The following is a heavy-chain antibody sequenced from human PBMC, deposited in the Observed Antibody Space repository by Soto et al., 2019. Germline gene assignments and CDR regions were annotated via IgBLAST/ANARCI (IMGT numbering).Heavy chain of an antibody. Sequence: GGSLRLCCVASGFTFSSCAMHWVRQVPGKGLEWLAVVTHDGTLYPYADSVKGRFSISRDNSRKTLYLQMNGLRPEDTAVYYCVKDRSDTWSFDYWGQGTLVTVSS. D-gene: IGHD2-8*02. CDR1: GFTFSSCA. CDR3: VKDRSDTWSFDY. CDR2: VTHDGTLY. V-gene: IGHV3-30*18. J-gene: IGHJ4*02.